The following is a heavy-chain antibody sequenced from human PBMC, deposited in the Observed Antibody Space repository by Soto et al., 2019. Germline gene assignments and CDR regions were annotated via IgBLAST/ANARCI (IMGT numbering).Heavy chain of an antibody. CDR1: GFNFSAYG. J-gene: IGHJ6*02. Sequence: QVQLVESGGGVVQPGRSLRLSCAASGFNFSAYGMHWVRQAPGKGLQWVAVISNDGSNKYYVDSVKGRFTISRDKSNNTLYLQRNSLRPEDTAVYYCAKVFGRPSPWLVSDGMDVWGQGTTVTVSS. CDR2: ISNDGSNK. CDR3: AKVFGRPSPWLVSDGMDV. D-gene: IGHD6-19*01. V-gene: IGHV3-30*18.